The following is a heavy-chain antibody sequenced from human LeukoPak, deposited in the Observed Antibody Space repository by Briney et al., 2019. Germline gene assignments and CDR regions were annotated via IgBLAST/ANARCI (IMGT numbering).Heavy chain of an antibody. CDR2: ISSSSSYI. V-gene: IGHV3-21*01. CDR3: AASQAGVARRT. J-gene: IGHJ5*02. Sequence: GGSLSLSCAASGFTFSSYSMNWVRQAPGKGLEWVSSISSSSSYIYYADSVKGRFTIYRDNAKNSLYLQMNSLRAEDTAVYYCAASQAGVARRTWGQGTLVTVSS. D-gene: IGHD3-3*01. CDR1: GFTFSSYS.